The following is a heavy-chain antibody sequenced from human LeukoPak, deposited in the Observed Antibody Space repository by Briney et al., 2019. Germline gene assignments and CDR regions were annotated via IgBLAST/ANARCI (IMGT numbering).Heavy chain of an antibody. J-gene: IGHJ5*02. CDR3: ARDSSSWYDEGFDP. D-gene: IGHD6-13*01. CDR1: GFTFSSYW. V-gene: IGHV3-7*01. CDR2: IKQDGREK. Sequence: GGSLRLSCAASGFTFSSYWMSWVRQAPGKGLESVANIKQDGREKYYVDSVKGRFTISRDNAKNSLYLQMNSLRAEDTAVYYCARDSSSWYDEGFDPWGQGTLVTVSS.